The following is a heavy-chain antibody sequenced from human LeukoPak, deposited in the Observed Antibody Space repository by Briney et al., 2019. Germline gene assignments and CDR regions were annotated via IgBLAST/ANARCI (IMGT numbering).Heavy chain of an antibody. Sequence: ASVKVSCKASGYTFTSYYMHWVRQAPGQGLEWMGIINPSGGSTSYAQKFQGRVTMTRDMSTSTAYMALSRLRSDDTAVYYCARDLDIVVVVAATFDIWGQGKMVTVSS. J-gene: IGHJ3*02. CDR2: INPSGGST. D-gene: IGHD2-15*01. CDR1: GYTFTSYY. CDR3: ARDLDIVVVVAATFDI. V-gene: IGHV1-46*01.